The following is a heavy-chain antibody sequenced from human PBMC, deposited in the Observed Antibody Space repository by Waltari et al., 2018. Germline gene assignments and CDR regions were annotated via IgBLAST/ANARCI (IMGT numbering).Heavy chain of an antibody. J-gene: IGHJ3*02. CDR1: GYTFTSYA. CDR2: INAGNGNT. Sequence: QVQLVQSGAEVKKPGASVKVSCKASGYTFTSYAMHWVRQAPGQRLEWMWWINAGNGNTKYSQKFQGRVTITRDTSASTAYMELSSLRSEDTAVYYWANDILTGSDAFDIWGQGTMVTVSS. D-gene: IGHD3-9*01. V-gene: IGHV1-3*01. CDR3: ANDILTGSDAFDI.